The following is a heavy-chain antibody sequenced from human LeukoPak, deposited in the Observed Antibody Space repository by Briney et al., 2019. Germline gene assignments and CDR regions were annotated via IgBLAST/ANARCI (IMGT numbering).Heavy chain of an antibody. D-gene: IGHD3-16*01. CDR3: ERDYGGY. Sequence: GGSLRLSCAASGFIFNSYWMSWVRQAPGKGLEWVANIKEDGSEKYYVDSVKGRFTISRDNAENSLYLQMNSLRAEDTAIYYCERDYGGYWGQGTLVTVSS. CDR1: GFIFNSYW. V-gene: IGHV3-7*05. J-gene: IGHJ4*02. CDR2: IKEDGSEK.